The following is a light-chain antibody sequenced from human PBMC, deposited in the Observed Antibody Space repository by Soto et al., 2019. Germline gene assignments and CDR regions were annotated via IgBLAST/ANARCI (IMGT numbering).Light chain of an antibody. V-gene: IGKV2-28*01. CDR2: LGS. Sequence: EIVMTQTPLSLSVAPGQPASISCKSSQSLLHSDGYNYLDWYLQKPGQSPQLLIFLGSDRASGVPDRFTGSGSGTDFTLKISRVEAEDVGVYYCMQGLQIPRTFGQGTRLEIK. CDR1: QSLLHSDGYNY. CDR3: MQGLQIPRT. J-gene: IGKJ5*01.